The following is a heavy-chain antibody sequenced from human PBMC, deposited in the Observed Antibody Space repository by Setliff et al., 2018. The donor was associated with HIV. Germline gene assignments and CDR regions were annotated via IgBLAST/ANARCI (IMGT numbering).Heavy chain of an antibody. V-gene: IGHV1-69*13. CDR2: IIPIFGTS. D-gene: IGHD2-15*01. Sequence: GASVKVSCKASGGAFSSYTISWVRQAPGQGLEWMGGIIPIFGTSNYAQKFQGRVTITADESTTTAYMELSSLRSEDTAVYYCARGGEYCSGGSCYPPFDYWGQGTLVTVSS. CDR3: ARGGEYCSGGSCYPPFDY. CDR1: GGAFSSYT. J-gene: IGHJ4*02.